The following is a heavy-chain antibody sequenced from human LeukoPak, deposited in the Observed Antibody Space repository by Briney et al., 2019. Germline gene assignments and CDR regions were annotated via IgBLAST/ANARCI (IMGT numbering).Heavy chain of an antibody. CDR2: ISWNSGSI. CDR3: AKDSSGYYSIYDY. CDR1: GFTFDDYA. V-gene: IGHV3-9*01. Sequence: GGSLRLSCAASGFTFDDYAMHWVRRAPGKGLEWVSGISWNSGSIGYADSVKGRFTISRDNAKNSLYLQMNSLRAEDTALYYCAKDSSGYYSIYDYWGQGTLVTVSS. J-gene: IGHJ4*02. D-gene: IGHD3-22*01.